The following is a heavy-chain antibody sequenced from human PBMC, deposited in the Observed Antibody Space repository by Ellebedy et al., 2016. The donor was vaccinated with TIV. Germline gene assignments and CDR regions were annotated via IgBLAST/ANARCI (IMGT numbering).Heavy chain of an antibody. CDR2: IRSKAYGGTT. V-gene: IGHV3-49*04. CDR1: GFTFGDYA. J-gene: IGHJ4*02. CDR3: ARGPRESGSTDFDY. Sequence: PGGSLRLSCTASGFTFGDYAMSWVRQAPGKGLEWVGFIRSKAYGGTTEYAASVKGRFTISRDDSKSIAYLQMNSLKTEDTAVYYCARGPRESGSTDFDYWGQGTLVTVSS. D-gene: IGHD3-3*01.